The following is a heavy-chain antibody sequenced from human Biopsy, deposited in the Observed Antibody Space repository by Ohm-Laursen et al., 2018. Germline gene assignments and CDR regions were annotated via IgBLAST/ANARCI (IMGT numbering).Heavy chain of an antibody. D-gene: IGHD3-22*01. J-gene: IGHJ2*01. CDR3: ARDRGYYSDRTVPGYFDL. V-gene: IGHV4-59*01. Sequence: TLSLTCTVSGDSISSYYWCWIRQPPGKGLVWIGYVYYPGSTDYNPSLQSRVTISVDTSKNHFSLRLQSVTPADTAIYYCARDRGYYSDRTVPGYFDLWGRGTLVTVSS. CDR2: VYYPGST. CDR1: GDSISSYY.